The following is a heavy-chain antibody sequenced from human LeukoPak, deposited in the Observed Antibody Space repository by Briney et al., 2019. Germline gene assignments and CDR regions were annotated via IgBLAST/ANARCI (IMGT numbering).Heavy chain of an antibody. V-gene: IGHV4-34*01. J-gene: IGHJ5*02. Sequence: SETLSLTCAVYIDSFSIYHWNWIRQTPAKGMEWIGEVNESGGTNISPSLRSRVILSVDTSKSQFSLKLISVTVADTAIYYCARGQGATVPQVGKNWFDPWGQGTRVTVSS. CDR2: VNESGGT. CDR3: ARGQGATVPQVGKNWFDP. D-gene: IGHD1-26*01. CDR1: IDSFSIYH.